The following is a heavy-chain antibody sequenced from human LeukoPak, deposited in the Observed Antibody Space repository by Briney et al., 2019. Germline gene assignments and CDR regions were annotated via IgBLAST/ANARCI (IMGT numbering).Heavy chain of an antibody. CDR3: ARDWADSGSYRGADF. D-gene: IGHD1-26*01. CDR2: ISSSSSYR. Sequence: PGGSLRLSCAASGFTFSSYRMNWVRQAPGKGLEWVSSISSSSSYRYYADSVKGRFTISRDNAKNSLYLQMNRLRAEDTAVYYCARDWADSGSYRGADFWGQGTLVTVSS. J-gene: IGHJ4*02. CDR1: GFTFSSYR. V-gene: IGHV3-21*01.